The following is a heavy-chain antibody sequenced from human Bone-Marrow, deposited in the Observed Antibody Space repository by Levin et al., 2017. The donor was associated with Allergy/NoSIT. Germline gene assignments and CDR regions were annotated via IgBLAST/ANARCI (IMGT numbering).Heavy chain of an antibody. D-gene: IGHD2/OR15-2a*01. CDR2: IKQDGSEQ. V-gene: IGHV3-7*01. J-gene: IGHJ2*01. Sequence: GGSLRLSCVVSGITFSGDWMSWVRQAPGKGLEWVANIKQDGSEQYYVDSVKGRFTISRDNAKHSLYLQMNNLRAEDTAMYFCARDVSHGSRYCNSIGCSTVVQQSGHFDLWGRGTLVTVSS. CDR1: GITFSGDW. CDR3: ARDVSHGSRYCNSIGCSTVVQQSGHFDL.